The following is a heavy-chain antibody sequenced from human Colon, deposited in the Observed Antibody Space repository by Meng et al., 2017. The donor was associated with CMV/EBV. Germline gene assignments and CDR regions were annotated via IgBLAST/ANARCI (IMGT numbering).Heavy chain of an antibody. CDR3: ADLGGAFGLDV. V-gene: IGHV3-72*01. CDR2: IRNRPRGYTT. Sequence: GESLKISCAASGFPFSDYSMNWVRQAPGKGLEWVARIRNRPRGYTTEYAASVKGRFTISRDDSKNSLYLQMNSLKTEDTALYYCADLGGAFGLDVWGQGTTVTVSS. CDR1: GFPFSDYS. J-gene: IGHJ6*02.